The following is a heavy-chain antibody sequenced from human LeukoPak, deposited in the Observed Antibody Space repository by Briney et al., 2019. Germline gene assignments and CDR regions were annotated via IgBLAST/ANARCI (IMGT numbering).Heavy chain of an antibody. J-gene: IGHJ4*02. D-gene: IGHD3-22*01. Sequence: GGSLRLSCAASGFTFSSYSMNWVRQAPGKGLEWVSYITSCSSIIYYADSVKGRFTICRDNAKNSLYLQINSLRAEDTAVYYCARDRGGSGYDYDYWGQGTLVTVSS. CDR2: ITSCSSII. V-gene: IGHV3-48*01. CDR1: GFTFSSYS. CDR3: ARDRGGSGYDYDY.